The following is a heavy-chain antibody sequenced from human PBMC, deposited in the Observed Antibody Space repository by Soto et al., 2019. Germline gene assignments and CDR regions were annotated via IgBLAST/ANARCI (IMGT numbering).Heavy chain of an antibody. CDR3: ARDEPHYYAAGSYKH. CDR1: GFSFGDYW. J-gene: IGHJ4*02. V-gene: IGHV3-7*01. CDR2: INSDGNER. D-gene: IGHD3-16*01. Sequence: EVQLVESGGDWVQPGGSLRLSCVGSGFSFGDYWMTWVRQVPRQGPEWVANINSDGNERYYVDFVEGRFSISRDNAKKSVYLEMNRLRADDTAIYFCARDEPHYYAAGSYKHWGRGTLVSVSS.